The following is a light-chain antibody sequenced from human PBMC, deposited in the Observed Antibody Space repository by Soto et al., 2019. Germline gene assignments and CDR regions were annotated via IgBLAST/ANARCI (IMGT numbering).Light chain of an antibody. J-gene: IGKJ4*01. V-gene: IGKV3-15*01. CDR1: QSVRSN. Sequence: EIVMTQSPATLSVSPGERATLSCRASQSVRSNLAWYQQKPGQAPRLLIYGASTGATGIPARFSGSGSGTEFTLTISSLQSEDFAIYYCQQYHDWPITFGGGTKVDIK. CDR2: GAS. CDR3: QQYHDWPIT.